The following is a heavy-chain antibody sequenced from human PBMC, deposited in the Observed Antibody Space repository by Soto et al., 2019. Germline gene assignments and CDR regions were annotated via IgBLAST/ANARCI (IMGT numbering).Heavy chain of an antibody. J-gene: IGHJ5*02. Sequence: QITLKESGPTLVKPTQTLTLTCTFSGFSLTTRGVGVGWIRQPPGKALECLALIYWDDDKRYSPSLQSRLSTXKXTXITQVVLTMTNVDPVDTATYYCAHIPNYYQYDWFDPWGQGTLVSVSS. CDR3: AHIPNYYQYDWFDP. CDR2: IYWDDDK. CDR1: GFSLTTRGVG. D-gene: IGHD3-16*01. V-gene: IGHV2-5*02.